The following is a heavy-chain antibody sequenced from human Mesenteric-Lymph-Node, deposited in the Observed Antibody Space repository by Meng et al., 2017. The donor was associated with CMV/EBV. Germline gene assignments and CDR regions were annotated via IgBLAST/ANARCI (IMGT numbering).Heavy chain of an antibody. CDR2: IDHGGST. V-gene: IGHV4-4*02. CDR3: ARDPQGTFGSGLSVGAFDI. D-gene: IGHD5-18*01. J-gene: IGHJ3*02. CDR1: INSNNW. Sequence: INSNNWWTWVRQSPEKGLEWIGEIDHGGSTNYNPSLKSRVTISLDKSKNQFSLKLRSVTAADTAVYYCARDPQGTFGSGLSVGAFDIWGQGTLVTVSS.